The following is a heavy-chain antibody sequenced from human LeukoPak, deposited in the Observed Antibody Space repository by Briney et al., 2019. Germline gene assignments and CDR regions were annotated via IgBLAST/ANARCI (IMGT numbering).Heavy chain of an antibody. J-gene: IGHJ4*02. V-gene: IGHV1-2*02. CDR2: INPNSGGT. Sequence: ASVKVSCTASVYTFTGYYMHWVRQAPGQGREWMGWINPNSGGTKYAQKFQGGVTMTRETSISTAYMELSRLRSDDTAVYYCARDLEMATIMAGGYWGQGTLVTVSS. D-gene: IGHD5-24*01. CDR3: ARDLEMATIMAGGY. CDR1: VYTFTGYY.